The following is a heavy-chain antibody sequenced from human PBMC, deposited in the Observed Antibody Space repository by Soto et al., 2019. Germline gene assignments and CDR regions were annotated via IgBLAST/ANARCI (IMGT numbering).Heavy chain of an antibody. Sequence: EVQLVESGGGLVQPGRPLRLSCAASGFTFDDYAMHWVRQAPGKGLEWVSGISWNSGMIGYADSVKGRFTISRDNAKRSLYLQVKSLRPEDTALYYCVKDMRGLYDILTASSFDYWGQGTLVTVSS. CDR1: GFTFDDYA. CDR3: VKDMRGLYDILTASSFDY. D-gene: IGHD3-9*01. J-gene: IGHJ4*02. V-gene: IGHV3-9*01. CDR2: ISWNSGMI.